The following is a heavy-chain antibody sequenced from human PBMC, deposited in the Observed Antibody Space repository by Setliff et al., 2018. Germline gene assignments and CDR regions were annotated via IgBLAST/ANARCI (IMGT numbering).Heavy chain of an antibody. CDR1: GYTFTNYG. Sequence: ASVKVSCKASGYTFTNYGITWVRLAPGQGLEWMGWIFPKTGNTNYAHKLQGRVTMTTDTSTSTAYMELRGLTSDDTAVYYCSRLVRYCSKTTCQTASGAELWGQGTLVTVSS. CDR2: IFPKTGNT. CDR3: SRLVRYCSKTTCQTASGAEL. J-gene: IGHJ4*02. D-gene: IGHD2-8*01. V-gene: IGHV1-18*01.